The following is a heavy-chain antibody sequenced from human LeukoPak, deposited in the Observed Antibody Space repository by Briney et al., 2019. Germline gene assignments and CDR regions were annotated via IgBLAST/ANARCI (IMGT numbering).Heavy chain of an antibody. Sequence: GGSLRFSCAASGFTFSSYGMHWVRQAPGKGLEWVAFIRYDGSNKYYADSVKGRFTISRDNSKNTLYLQMNSLRAEDTAVYYCAKILVVVPAEHYFDYWGQGTLVTVSS. CDR1: GFTFSSYG. D-gene: IGHD2-2*01. CDR3: AKILVVVPAEHYFDY. CDR2: IRYDGSNK. V-gene: IGHV3-30*02. J-gene: IGHJ4*02.